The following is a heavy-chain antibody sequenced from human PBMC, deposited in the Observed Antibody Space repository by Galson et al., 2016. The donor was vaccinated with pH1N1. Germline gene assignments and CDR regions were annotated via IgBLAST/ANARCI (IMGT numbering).Heavy chain of an antibody. CDR1: GFTFNYYS. J-gene: IGHJ4*02. CDR3: ATDRGSGSHEN. Sequence: SLRLSCAASGFTFNYYSMNWVRQAPGKGLEWVSSISSGGTDAYYAGSVKGRFTISRDNTKNSLYLQINSLRAEDTAIYFCATDRGSGSHENWGQGTLVTVSS. CDR2: ISSGGTDA. V-gene: IGHV3-21*01. D-gene: IGHD1-26*01.